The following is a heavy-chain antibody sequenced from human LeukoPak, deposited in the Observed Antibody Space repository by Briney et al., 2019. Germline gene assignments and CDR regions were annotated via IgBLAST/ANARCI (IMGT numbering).Heavy chain of an antibody. CDR3: ARVVDDYYDSSYFDY. D-gene: IGHD3-22*01. CDR2: IKQDGREK. Sequence: GGSLRLSCAASGFTFSSYWMSWVRQAPGKGLEGVANIKQDGREKYYVDSVKGRFTISRDNAKKALYLQMNSLRAEDTAVYYCARVVDDYYDSSYFDYWGQGTLVTVSS. CDR1: GFTFSSYW. J-gene: IGHJ4*02. V-gene: IGHV3-7*04.